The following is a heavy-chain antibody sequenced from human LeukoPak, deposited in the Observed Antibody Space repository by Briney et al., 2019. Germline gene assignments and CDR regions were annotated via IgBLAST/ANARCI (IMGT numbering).Heavy chain of an antibody. CDR2: IKSKTDGGTT. J-gene: IGHJ5*02. D-gene: IGHD6-19*01. V-gene: IGHV3-15*01. CDR3: TTGSSGWST. CDR1: GFTFSTYW. Sequence: GGSLRLSCAASGFTFSTYWMSWVRQAPGRGLEWVGHIKSKTDGGTTDYGAPVKGRFTISRDDSKNTLYLQMNSLKTEDTAVYYCTTGSSGWSTWGQGTLVTVSS.